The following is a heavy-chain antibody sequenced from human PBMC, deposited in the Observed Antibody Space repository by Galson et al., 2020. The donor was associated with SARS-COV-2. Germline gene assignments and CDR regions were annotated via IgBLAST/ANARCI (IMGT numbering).Heavy chain of an antibody. J-gene: IGHJ4*02. V-gene: IGHV3-21*01. CDR1: GFDFSAYS. D-gene: IGHD2-21*01. CDR2: ISRLSNDI. Sequence: GESLKISCATSGFDFSAYSMNWVRQAPGKGLEWVPSISRLSNDIYHADAVKGRFTIPRDNTNNAVYLHLNGRGAEDTDEYYCVRSRVVETFDSWGQGILVTVSS. CDR3: VRSRVVETFDS.